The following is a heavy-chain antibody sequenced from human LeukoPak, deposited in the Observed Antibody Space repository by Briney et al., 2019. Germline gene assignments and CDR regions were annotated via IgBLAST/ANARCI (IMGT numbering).Heavy chain of an antibody. D-gene: IGHD3-10*01. CDR3: ARNRGGQQFDC. CDR1: GFTFSDYW. J-gene: IGHJ4*02. Sequence: GGSLRLSSAASGFTFSDYWIDWVRQAPGQGLEWVANINTDGSTTNYVESVRGRFTISRDNTRNSLSLQMNNLRDEDTAVYYCARNRGGQQFDCWGQGTLLTVSS. V-gene: IGHV3-7*01. CDR2: INTDGSTT.